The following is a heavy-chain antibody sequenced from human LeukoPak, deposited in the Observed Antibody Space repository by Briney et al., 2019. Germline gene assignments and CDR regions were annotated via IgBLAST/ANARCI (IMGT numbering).Heavy chain of an antibody. CDR3: ARGYSSDN. D-gene: IGHD2-21*01. V-gene: IGHV3-66*01. J-gene: IGHJ4*02. CDR2: IYSGGST. CDR1: GFSVSSNY. Sequence: PGGSLRLSCAASGFSVSSNYMSWVRQAPGKGLEWVSVIYSGGSTYYADSVKGRFTISRDNSKNTLNLQMNSLRAEDAAVYYCARGYSSDNWGQGTLVTVSS.